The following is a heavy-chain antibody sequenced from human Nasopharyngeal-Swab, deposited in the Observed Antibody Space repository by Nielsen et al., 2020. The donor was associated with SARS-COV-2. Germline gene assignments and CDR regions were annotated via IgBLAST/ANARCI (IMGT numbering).Heavy chain of an antibody. V-gene: IGHV3-11*04. D-gene: IGHD5-12*01. CDR1: GFTFSDYY. Sequence: GESLKISCAASGFTFSDYYMSWIRQAPGKGLEWVSYISSSSSTIYYADSVKGRFTISRDNAKNSLYLQMNSLRDEDTAVYYCARGSLRHFDYWGQGTLVTVSS. CDR2: ISSSSSTI. CDR3: ARGSLRHFDY. J-gene: IGHJ4*02.